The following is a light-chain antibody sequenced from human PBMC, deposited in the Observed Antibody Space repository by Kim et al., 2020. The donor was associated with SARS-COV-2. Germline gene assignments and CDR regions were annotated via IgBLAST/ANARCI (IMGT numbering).Light chain of an antibody. Sequence: PGKTDRITCGGNNIGSKSVHWYQQKPGQAPVLVIYYDSDRPSGIPERFSGSNAGNTATLTISRVEAGDEADYYCQVWDSSSDHHVVFGGGTKLTVL. J-gene: IGLJ2*01. CDR1: NIGSKS. V-gene: IGLV3-21*04. CDR2: YDS. CDR3: QVWDSSSDHHVV.